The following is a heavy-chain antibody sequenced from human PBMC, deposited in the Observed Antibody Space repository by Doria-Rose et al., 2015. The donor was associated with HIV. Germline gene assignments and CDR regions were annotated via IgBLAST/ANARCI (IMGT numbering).Heavy chain of an antibody. D-gene: IGHD6-13*01. CDR1: GVSLSSPGMG. CDR2: IFSDDER. CDR3: ARIKRSRWYRKYYFDF. J-gene: IGHJ4*02. Sequence: ESGPVLVKPTEILTLTCTVSGVSLSSPGMGVSWIRQPPVKALQWPADIFSDDERSYRTSMKTRLTISRGTSNSQVVLTMTDMDAVDTATYYCARIKRSRWYRKYYFDFWGQGTLVIVSA. V-gene: IGHV2-26*01.